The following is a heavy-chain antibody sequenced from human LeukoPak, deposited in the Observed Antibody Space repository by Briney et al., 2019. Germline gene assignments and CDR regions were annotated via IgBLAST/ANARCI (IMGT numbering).Heavy chain of an antibody. CDR1: GGSISSYY. CDR2: IYYSRST. D-gene: IGHD3-10*01. V-gene: IGHV4-59*01. Sequence: SETLSLTCTVSGGSISSYYWSWIRQPPGKGLEWIGYIYYSRSTNYNPSLKSRVTISVDTSKNQFSLKLSSVTAADTAVYYCARTLVGYGSGSYNWVFDYWGQGTLVTVSS. J-gene: IGHJ4*02. CDR3: ARTLVGYGSGSYNWVFDY.